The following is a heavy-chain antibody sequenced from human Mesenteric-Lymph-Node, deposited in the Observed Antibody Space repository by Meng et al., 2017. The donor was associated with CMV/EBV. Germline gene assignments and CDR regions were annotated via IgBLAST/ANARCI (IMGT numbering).Heavy chain of an antibody. Sequence: ASVKVSCKASGYTFTSHSISWVRQAPGQGLEWMGWISGYNGHTRYAPKFQGRVTMTTDTSTSTASMELTSLRSDDTAVYYCARVRAGATDSDYWGQGTLVTVSS. CDR2: ISGYNGHT. CDR1: GYTFTSHS. J-gene: IGHJ4*02. V-gene: IGHV1-18*01. CDR3: ARVRAGATDSDY. D-gene: IGHD1-26*01.